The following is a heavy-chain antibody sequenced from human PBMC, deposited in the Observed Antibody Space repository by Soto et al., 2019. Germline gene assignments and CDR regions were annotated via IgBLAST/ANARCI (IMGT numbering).Heavy chain of an antibody. CDR3: ARDPAGYFDWLLVKYYYYGMDV. D-gene: IGHD3-9*01. CDR1: GYTFTGYY. Sequence: DSVKVYCNASGYTFTGYYMHWVRQAPGQGLEWMGWISAYNGNTNYAQKLQGRVTMTTDTSTSTAYMELRSLRSDDTAVYYCARDPAGYFDWLLVKYYYYGMDVWGQGTTVTVSS. V-gene: IGHV1-18*04. CDR2: ISAYNGNT. J-gene: IGHJ6*02.